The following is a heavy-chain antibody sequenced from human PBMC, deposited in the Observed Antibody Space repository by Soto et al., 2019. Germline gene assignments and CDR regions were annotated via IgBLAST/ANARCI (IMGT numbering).Heavy chain of an antibody. V-gene: IGHV3-23*01. D-gene: IGHD3-22*01. J-gene: IGHJ5*02. CDR2: ISGSGGST. CDR1: GFTFSSYA. Sequence: GGPLRLSCAASGFTFSSYAMSWVRQAPGKGLEWVSAISGSGGSTYYADSVKGRFAISRDNSKNTLYLQMNSLRAEDTAVYYCANLSDYYDSSGYSENNWFDPWGQGTLVTVSS. CDR3: ANLSDYYDSSGYSENNWFDP.